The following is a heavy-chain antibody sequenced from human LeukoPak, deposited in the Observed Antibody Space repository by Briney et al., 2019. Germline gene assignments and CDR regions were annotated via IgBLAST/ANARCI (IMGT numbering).Heavy chain of an antibody. Sequence: GGSLRLSCAASGFTFSSYSMNWVRQAPGTGLEWVSSISSSSSYIYYADSVKGRFTISRDNAKNSLYLQMNSLRAEDTAVYYCARDSAEDSSSSRFDPWGQGTLVTVSS. D-gene: IGHD6-6*01. J-gene: IGHJ5*02. V-gene: IGHV3-21*01. CDR2: ISSSSSYI. CDR3: ARDSAEDSSSSRFDP. CDR1: GFTFSSYS.